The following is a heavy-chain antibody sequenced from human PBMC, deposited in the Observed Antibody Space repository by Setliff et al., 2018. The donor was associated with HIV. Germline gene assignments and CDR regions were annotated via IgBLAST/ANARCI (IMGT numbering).Heavy chain of an antibody. D-gene: IGHD3-3*01. CDR1: GYTFATYG. V-gene: IGHV1-18*01. CDR3: ARVTRFLESFSTKNYFDY. Sequence: ASVKVSCKASGYTFATYGVTWVRQAPGRGLEWMGWISAYNGNTNYAQKIQGRVTMTTDTFTSTAYMELRSLRSGDTAVYYCARVTRFLESFSTKNYFDYWGQGTLVTVSS. CDR2: ISAYNGNT. J-gene: IGHJ4*02.